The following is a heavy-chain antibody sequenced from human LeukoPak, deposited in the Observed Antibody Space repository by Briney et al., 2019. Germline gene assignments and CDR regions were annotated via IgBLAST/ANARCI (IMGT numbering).Heavy chain of an antibody. Sequence: PGGSLRLSCAASGFTFSSYWMSWFARAPGKGLEWVANIKQDGSEKYYVDSVKGRFTISRDNAKNSLYLQMNSLRAEDTAVYYCASDYGEEGYWGQGTLVTVSS. CDR1: GFTFSSYW. D-gene: IGHD4-17*01. V-gene: IGHV3-7*01. J-gene: IGHJ4*02. CDR3: ASDYGEEGY. CDR2: IKQDGSEK.